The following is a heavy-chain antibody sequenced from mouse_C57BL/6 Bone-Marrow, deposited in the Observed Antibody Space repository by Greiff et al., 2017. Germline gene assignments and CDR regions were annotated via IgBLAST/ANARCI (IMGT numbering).Heavy chain of an antibody. Sequence: VQLQQPGAELVRPGSSVKLSCKASGYTFTSYWMHWVKQRPIQGLEWIGNIDPSDSETHYNQKFKDKATLTVDKSSSPAYMQLSSLTAEDSAVYYCARRGIYYDYDGGPPYAMDYWGQGTSVTVSS. CDR1: GYTFTSYW. D-gene: IGHD2-4*01. J-gene: IGHJ4*01. CDR3: ARRGIYYDYDGGPPYAMDY. CDR2: IDPSDSET. V-gene: IGHV1-52*01.